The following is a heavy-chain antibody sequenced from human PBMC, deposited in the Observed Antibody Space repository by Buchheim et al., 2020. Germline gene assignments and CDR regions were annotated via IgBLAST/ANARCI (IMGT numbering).Heavy chain of an antibody. CDR3: ARDSAAGTVYFDY. Sequence: EVQLLESGGGLVQPGGSLRLSCAASGFTFSSYAMSWVRQAPGKGLEWVSYISSSGSTIYYADTVKGRFTISRDNATNSLYLQMNSLRAEDTAVYYCARDSAAGTVYFDYWGQGTL. CDR2: ISSSGSTI. D-gene: IGHD6-13*01. J-gene: IGHJ4*02. V-gene: IGHV3-48*04. CDR1: GFTFSSYA.